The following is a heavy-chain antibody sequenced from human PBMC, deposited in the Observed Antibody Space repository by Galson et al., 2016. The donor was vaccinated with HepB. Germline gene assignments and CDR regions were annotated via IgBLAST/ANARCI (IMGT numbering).Heavy chain of an antibody. J-gene: IGHJ4*02. CDR1: GFTRSSSA. V-gene: IGHV3-23*01. D-gene: IGHD4-17*01. CDR2: ICAYDEGT. Sequence: SLRLSCAVTGFTRSSSAISWVRQAPGKGLEWVSAICAYDEGTYYVDSVRGRFTIFRDKSKNTLYLQMNSLRPEDTAIYYCATGGDYDRWGQGTRVTVTS. CDR3: ATGGDYDR.